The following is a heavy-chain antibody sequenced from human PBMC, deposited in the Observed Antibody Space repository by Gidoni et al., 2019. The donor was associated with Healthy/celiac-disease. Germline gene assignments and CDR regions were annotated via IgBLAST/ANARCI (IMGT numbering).Heavy chain of an antibody. D-gene: IGHD3-10*01. Sequence: QLQLQESGSGLVKPSQTLSLTCAVSGGSISSGGYSWSWIRQPPGKGLEWIGYIYHSGSTYYNPSLKSRVTISVDRSKNQFSLKLSSVTAADTAVYYCASRIRRTMVRGVITYFDYWGQGTLVTVSS. CDR2: IYHSGST. J-gene: IGHJ4*02. CDR3: ASRIRRTMVRGVITYFDY. CDR1: GGSISSGGYS. V-gene: IGHV4-30-2*01.